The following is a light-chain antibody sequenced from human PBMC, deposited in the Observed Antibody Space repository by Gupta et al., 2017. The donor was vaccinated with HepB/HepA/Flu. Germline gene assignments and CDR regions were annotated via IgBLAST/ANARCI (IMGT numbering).Light chain of an antibody. CDR2: NSS. V-gene: IGKV3-15*01. Sequence: EILMTQSPATLSVSPGDRAILSCRASQSVRSNLVWYQQIPGLAPRLLIYNSSSRATGVPARLSGSGSGTEFTLAISSLQSEDFAVYWCQQYDDWPRTFGQGTKVEIK. CDR1: QSVRSN. CDR3: QQYDDWPRT. J-gene: IGKJ1*01.